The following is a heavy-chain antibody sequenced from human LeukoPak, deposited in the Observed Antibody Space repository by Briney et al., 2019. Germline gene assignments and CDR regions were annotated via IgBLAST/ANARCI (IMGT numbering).Heavy chain of an antibody. D-gene: IGHD3-16*02. CDR1: GGSISSSSYY. V-gene: IGHV4-39*01. CDR2: IYYSGIT. CDR3: ASRPRGLRLGELSLY. Sequence: SETLSLXCTVSGGSISSSSYYWGWIRQPPGKGLEWVGSIYYSGITYYNPSLKSRVTISVDTSKNQFSLKLSSVTAADTAVYYCASRPRGLRLGELSLYWGQGTLVTVSS. J-gene: IGHJ4*02.